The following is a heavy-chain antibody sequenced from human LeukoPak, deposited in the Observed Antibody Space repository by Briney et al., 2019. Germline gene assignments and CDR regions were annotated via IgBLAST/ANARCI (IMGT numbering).Heavy chain of an antibody. D-gene: IGHD6-19*01. CDR3: AREDGDSSGYYYYFDY. CDR1: GGSSSSYY. Sequence: SEPLSLTCTVSGGSSSSYYWSWIRQPPGKGLEYIGYIYDSGSTSYNPSLKSRVSMSVDTSKNQFSLKLSSVTAADTAVYYCAREDGDSSGYYYYFDYWGQGILVTVSS. CDR2: IYDSGST. J-gene: IGHJ4*02. V-gene: IGHV4-59*01.